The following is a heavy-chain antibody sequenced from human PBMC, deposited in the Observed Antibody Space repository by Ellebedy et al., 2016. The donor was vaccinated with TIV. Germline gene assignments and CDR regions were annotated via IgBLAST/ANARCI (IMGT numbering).Heavy chain of an antibody. CDR1: GGSISSSSYY. CDR3: ARRGVGATPFDY. D-gene: IGHD1-26*01. Sequence: MPSETLSLTFTVSGGSISSSSYYWGWIRQPPGKGLEWIGSIYYSGSTYYNASRKRRVTISVDTSKNQFALKMSSVTAEDTAVYYCARRGVGATPFDYWGQGTLVTVSS. CDR2: IYYSGST. V-gene: IGHV4-39*01. J-gene: IGHJ4*02.